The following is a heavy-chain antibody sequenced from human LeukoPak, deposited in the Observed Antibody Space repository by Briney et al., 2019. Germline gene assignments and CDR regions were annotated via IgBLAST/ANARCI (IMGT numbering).Heavy chain of an antibody. Sequence: SETLSLTCTVSGGSISSYYWSWIRQPPGKGLEWIGYIYYSGSTNYNPSLKSRVTILVDTSKNQFSLKLSSVTAADTAVYYCARDSGFGELYYFDYWGQGTLVTVSS. CDR1: GGSISSYY. CDR2: IYYSGST. V-gene: IGHV4-59*01. J-gene: IGHJ4*02. D-gene: IGHD3-10*01. CDR3: ARDSGFGELYYFDY.